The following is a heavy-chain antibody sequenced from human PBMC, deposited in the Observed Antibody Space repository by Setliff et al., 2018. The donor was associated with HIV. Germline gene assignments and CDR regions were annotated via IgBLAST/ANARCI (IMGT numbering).Heavy chain of an antibody. J-gene: IGHJ5*02. CDR2: IYQSGIT. V-gene: IGHV4-30-2*01. CDR1: GDSITIGGYA. D-gene: IGHD3-16*01. Sequence: SETLSLTCGVSGDSITIGGYAWSWIRQPPGKGLQFIGYIYQSGITYYDPSLKSRVTISLDRSKDQFSLKLNFMTAADTAVYYCARGGPASPNWFDPWGQGTLVTVSS. CDR3: ARGGPASPNWFDP.